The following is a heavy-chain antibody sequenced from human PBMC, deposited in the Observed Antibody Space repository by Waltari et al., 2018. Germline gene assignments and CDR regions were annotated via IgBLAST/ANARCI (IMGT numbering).Heavy chain of an antibody. D-gene: IGHD6-19*01. J-gene: IGHJ6*02. V-gene: IGHV3-74*01. CDR2: INSDGSST. Sequence: EVQLVESGGGLVQPGGSLRLSCAASGFTFSSYWMHWVRQAPGKGLVWVSRINSDGSSTSYAASVKGRFTISRDNAKNTLYLQMNSLRAEDTAVYYCARVISVAWDYYYGMDVWGQGTTVTVSS. CDR3: ARVISVAWDYYYGMDV. CDR1: GFTFSSYW.